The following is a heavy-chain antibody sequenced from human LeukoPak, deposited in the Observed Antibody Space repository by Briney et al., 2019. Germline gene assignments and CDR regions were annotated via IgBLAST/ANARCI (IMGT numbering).Heavy chain of an antibody. CDR3: AREYDSSGYYSYYFDC. J-gene: IGHJ4*02. CDR2: IYSSGST. D-gene: IGHD3-22*01. CDR1: GGSISSYY. V-gene: IGHV4-4*07. Sequence: SETLSLTCTVSGGSISSYYWSWIRQPAGKGLEWIGRIYSSGSTNYNPSLKSRLTMSVDTSKNQFSLKLSSVAAADTAVYYCAREYDSSGYYSYYFDCWGQGTLVTVSS.